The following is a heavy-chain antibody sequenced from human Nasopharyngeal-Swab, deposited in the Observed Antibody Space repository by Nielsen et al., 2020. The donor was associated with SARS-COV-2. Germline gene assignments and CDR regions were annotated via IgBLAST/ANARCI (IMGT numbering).Heavy chain of an antibody. J-gene: IGHJ6*02. D-gene: IGHD3-3*01. V-gene: IGHV3-23*01. Sequence: WIRQPPGKGLEWVSAISGSGGSTYYADSVKGRFTISRDNSKNTLYLQMNSLRAEDTAVYYCARDDTARPDFWSGYYGINYYGMDVWGQGTTVTVSS. CDR3: ARDDTARPDFWSGYYGINYYGMDV. CDR2: ISGSGGST.